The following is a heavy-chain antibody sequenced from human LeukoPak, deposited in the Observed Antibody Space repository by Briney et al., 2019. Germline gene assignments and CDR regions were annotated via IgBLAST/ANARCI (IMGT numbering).Heavy chain of an antibody. CDR2: IYYSGST. D-gene: IGHD3-3*01. J-gene: IGHJ2*01. Sequence: SETLSLTCTVSGGSISSYYWSWIRQPPGKGLEWIGYIYYSGSTNYNPSLKSRVTISVDTSKNQFSLKLSSVTAADTAVYYCARRPPYDSRYFDLWGRGTLVTVSS. V-gene: IGHV4-59*01. CDR3: ARRPPYDSRYFDL. CDR1: GGSISSYY.